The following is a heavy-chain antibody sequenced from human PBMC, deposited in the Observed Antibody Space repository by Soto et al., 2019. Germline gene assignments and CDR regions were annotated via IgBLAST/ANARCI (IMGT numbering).Heavy chain of an antibody. CDR2: VYYSGST. J-gene: IGHJ6*02. CDR3: SRQSEYYYASGRAAPLYGMDV. V-gene: IGHV4-39*01. Sequence: SETLSLTCTVSGGSISSISSYWGWIRQPPGKGLEWIGNVYYSGSTYSNPSLKSRLTISADTSKNQFSLKLSSVTAADTAVYFCSRQSEYYYASGRAAPLYGMDVWGQGTTVTVSS. CDR1: GGSISSISSY. D-gene: IGHD3-10*01.